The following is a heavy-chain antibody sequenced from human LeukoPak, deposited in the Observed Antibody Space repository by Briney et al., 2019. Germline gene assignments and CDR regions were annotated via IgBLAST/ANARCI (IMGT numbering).Heavy chain of an antibody. CDR3: ARDLADYDSNGYYYPIGVSGY. V-gene: IGHV3-21*01. D-gene: IGHD3-22*01. CDR1: GFTFSSYS. CDR2: ISSSSSYI. J-gene: IGHJ4*02. Sequence: GGSLRLSCAASGFTFSSYSMNWVRQAPGKGLEWVSSISSSSSYIYYADSVKGRFTISRDNSKYTLYLQMNSLRAEDTAVYYCARDLADYDSNGYYYPIGVSGYWGQGTLVTVSS.